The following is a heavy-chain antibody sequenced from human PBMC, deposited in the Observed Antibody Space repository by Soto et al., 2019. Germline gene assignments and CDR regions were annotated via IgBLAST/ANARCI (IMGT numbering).Heavy chain of an antibody. Sequence: EVQLVESGGGLVQPGESLTLSCAASGFPFSSYWMHWVRQAPGKGLVWVSRIKSDGSGTYYADSVQDRFTISRDNARNTLYLQMNSLRVEDTAVYFCAMGDGDRYDGNGYLGRHWGQGTLVTVSS. V-gene: IGHV3-74*01. D-gene: IGHD3-22*01. CDR2: IKSDGSGT. CDR1: GFPFSSYW. J-gene: IGHJ4*02. CDR3: AMGDGDRYDGNGYLGRH.